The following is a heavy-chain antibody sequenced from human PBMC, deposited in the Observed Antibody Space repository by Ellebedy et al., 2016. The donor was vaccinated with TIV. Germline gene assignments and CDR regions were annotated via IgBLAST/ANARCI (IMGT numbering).Heavy chain of an antibody. Sequence: PGGSLRLSCAASGFTFSSYGMHWVREAPGKGLEGVAVISYDGSNKYYAYSVKGRFTISSYNSKNTLYLQMNSLRAEDTAVYYCARGNSGYDAVYLDYWGQGTLVTVSS. D-gene: IGHD5-12*01. J-gene: IGHJ4*02. V-gene: IGHV3-30*19. CDR2: ISYDGSNK. CDR1: GFTFSSYG. CDR3: ARGNSGYDAVYLDY.